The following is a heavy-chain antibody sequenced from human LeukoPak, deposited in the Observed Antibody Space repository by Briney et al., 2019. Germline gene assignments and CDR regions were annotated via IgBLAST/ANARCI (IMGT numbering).Heavy chain of an antibody. D-gene: IGHD3-16*01. Sequence: SVKVSCKASGGTFSSYAISWVRQAPGQGLEWMGGIILIFGTANYAQKFQGRVTITADESTSTAYMELSSLRSEDTAVYYCARGPGGGAHTNYYYYYMDVWGKGTTVTVSS. CDR2: IILIFGTA. J-gene: IGHJ6*03. CDR3: ARGPGGGAHTNYYYYYMDV. CDR1: GGTFSSYA. V-gene: IGHV1-69*01.